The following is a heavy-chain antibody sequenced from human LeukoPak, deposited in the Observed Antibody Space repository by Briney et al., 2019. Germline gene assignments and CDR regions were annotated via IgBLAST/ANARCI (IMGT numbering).Heavy chain of an antibody. CDR3: AREGRSSSWYRLDY. J-gene: IGHJ4*02. Sequence: ASVKVSCKASGGTFSSYAISWVRQAPGQGLEWMGRIIPILGIANYTQKSQGRVTITADKSTSTAYMELSSLRSEDTAVYYCAREGRSSSWYRLDYWGQGTLVTVSS. D-gene: IGHD6-13*01. CDR2: IIPILGIA. V-gene: IGHV1-69*04. CDR1: GGTFSSYA.